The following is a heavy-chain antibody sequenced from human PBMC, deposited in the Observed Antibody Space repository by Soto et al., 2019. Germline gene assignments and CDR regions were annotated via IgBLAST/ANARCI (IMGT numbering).Heavy chain of an antibody. V-gene: IGHV1-24*01. J-gene: IGHJ4*02. Sequence: IYAQKFQGRVTMTEDTSTDTAYMELSSLRSEDTAVYYCATEYDSSGYGFDYWGQGTLVTVSS. CDR3: ATEYDSSGYGFDY. D-gene: IGHD3-22*01.